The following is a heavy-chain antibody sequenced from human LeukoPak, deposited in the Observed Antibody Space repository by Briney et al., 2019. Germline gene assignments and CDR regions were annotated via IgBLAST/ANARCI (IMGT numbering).Heavy chain of an antibody. J-gene: IGHJ5*02. Sequence: GGSLRLSCAASGFTFSSHSMNWVRQAPGKGLEWVSSISSSSSYIYNADSVKGRFTISRDNAKNSLYLQMNSLRAEDTAVYYCARDGDHVGWFDPWGQGTLVTVSS. CDR2: ISSSSSYI. CDR3: ARDGDHVGWFDP. CDR1: GFTFSSHS. D-gene: IGHD4-17*01. V-gene: IGHV3-21*01.